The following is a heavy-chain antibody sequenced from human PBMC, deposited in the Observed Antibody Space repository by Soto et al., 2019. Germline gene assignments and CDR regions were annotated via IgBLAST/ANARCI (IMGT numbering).Heavy chain of an antibody. CDR2: IIPILGIA. V-gene: IGHV1-69*02. Sequence: SVKVSCNASGGTFSSYTISWVRQAPGQGLERMGRIIPILGIANYAQKFQGRVTITADKSTSTAYMELSSLRSEDTAVYYCARGPDCSSTSCYVDNWFDPWGQGTLVTVSS. CDR1: GGTFSSYT. J-gene: IGHJ5*02. CDR3: ARGPDCSSTSCYVDNWFDP. D-gene: IGHD2-2*01.